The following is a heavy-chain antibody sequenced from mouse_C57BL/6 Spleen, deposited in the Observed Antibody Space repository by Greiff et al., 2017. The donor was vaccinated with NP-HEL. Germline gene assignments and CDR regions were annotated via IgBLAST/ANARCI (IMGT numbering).Heavy chain of an antibody. J-gene: IGHJ3*01. Sequence: VQLLQSGTVLARPGASVKMSCKTSGFTFTSYWMHWVKQRPGQGLEWIGAIYPGNSDTSYNRKFKGRDNLTAVTSASTAYMELSSLTNEDSAVYYCTAQALFGDWGQGTLVTVAA. CDR2: IYPGNSDT. CDR1: GFTFTSYW. CDR3: TAQALFGD. V-gene: IGHV1-5*01. D-gene: IGHD3-2*02.